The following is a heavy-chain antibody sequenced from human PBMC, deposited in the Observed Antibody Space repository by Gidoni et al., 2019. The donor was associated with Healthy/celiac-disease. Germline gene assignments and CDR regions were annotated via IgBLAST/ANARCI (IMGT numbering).Heavy chain of an antibody. CDR2: LIPIFGTA. CDR3: ARGATIFGVVAYFDY. V-gene: IGHV1-69*01. CDR1: GGTFSSYA. J-gene: IGHJ4*02. D-gene: IGHD3-3*01. Sequence: QVQLVQSGAEVKKPGSSVKVCCKAAGGTFSSYAISWVRQAPGQGLEWMGGLIPIFGTANSAQKFPGRVTLTADQSTSTAYMELSSLRSEDTAVYYCARGATIFGVVAYFDYWGQGTLVTVSS.